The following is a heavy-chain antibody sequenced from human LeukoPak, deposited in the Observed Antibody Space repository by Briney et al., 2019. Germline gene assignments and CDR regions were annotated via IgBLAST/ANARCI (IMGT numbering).Heavy chain of an antibody. J-gene: IGHJ5*02. Sequence: PSETLSLTCAVYGGSFSGYYWSWIRQPPGKGLEWIGEINHSGSTNYNPSLKSRVTISVDTPKNQFSLKLSSVTAADTAVYYCAPVRLLQNWFDPWGHGTLVTVSS. V-gene: IGHV4-34*01. D-gene: IGHD2-15*01. CDR3: APVRLLQNWFDP. CDR1: GGSFSGYY. CDR2: INHSGST.